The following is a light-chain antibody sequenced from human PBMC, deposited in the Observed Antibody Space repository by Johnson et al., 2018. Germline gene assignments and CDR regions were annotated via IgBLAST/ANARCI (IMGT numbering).Light chain of an antibody. J-gene: IGLJ1*01. CDR1: SSNIGNNY. V-gene: IGLV1-51*02. CDR3: GTWDSSLSAGNV. CDR2: ETN. Sequence: QSVLTQPPSVSAAPGQKVTISCSGSSSNIGNNYVSWYQQLPGTAPKLLIYETNKRPSGIPDRFSGSKSGTSATLGFPGRRTGDGADYYCGTWDSSLSAGNVFGTGTKVTVL.